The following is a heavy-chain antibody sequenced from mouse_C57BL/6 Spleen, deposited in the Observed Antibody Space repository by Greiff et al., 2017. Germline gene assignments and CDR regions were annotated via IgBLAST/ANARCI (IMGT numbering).Heavy chain of an antibody. J-gene: IGHJ1*03. CDR2: IRSKSSNYAT. V-gene: IGHV10-3*01. CDR3: VRDGYYDPYWYFDV. Sequence: EVQGVESGGGLVQPKGSLKLSCAASGFTFNTYAMHWVRQAPGKGLEWVARIRSKSSNYATYYADSVKDRFTISRDDSQSMLYLQMNNLKTEDTAMYYCVRDGYYDPYWYFDVWGTGTTVTVSS. CDR1: GFTFNTYA. D-gene: IGHD2-3*01.